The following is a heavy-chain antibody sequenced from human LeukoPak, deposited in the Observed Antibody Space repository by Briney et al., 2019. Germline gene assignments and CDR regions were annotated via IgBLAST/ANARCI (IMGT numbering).Heavy chain of an antibody. CDR3: ASTDIVVVPAAPIYYYYGMDV. CDR2: IYYSGST. V-gene: IGHV4-30-4*01. D-gene: IGHD2-2*01. J-gene: IGHJ6*02. CDR1: GGSISSRDYY. Sequence: PSETLSLTCTVSGGSISSRDYYWSWIRQPPGKGLEWIGYIYYSGSTYYNPSLKSRVTISVDTSKNQFSLKLSSVTAADTAVYYCASTDIVVVPAAPIYYYYGMDVWGQGTTVTVSS.